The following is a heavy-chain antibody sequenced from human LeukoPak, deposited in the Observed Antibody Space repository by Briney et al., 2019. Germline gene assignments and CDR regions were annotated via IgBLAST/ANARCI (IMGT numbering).Heavy chain of an antibody. Sequence: GGSLRLSCAASGFTFSSYEMNWVRQAPGKGLEWVSYISSSGSTIFYADSVKGRFTISRDNAKNSLYLQMNSLRAEDTAVYYCAGDRGGFGDYGDYGVFDYWGQGTLVTVSS. J-gene: IGHJ4*02. CDR3: AGDRGGFGDYGDYGVFDY. CDR2: ISSSGSTI. D-gene: IGHD4-17*01. V-gene: IGHV3-48*03. CDR1: GFTFSSYE.